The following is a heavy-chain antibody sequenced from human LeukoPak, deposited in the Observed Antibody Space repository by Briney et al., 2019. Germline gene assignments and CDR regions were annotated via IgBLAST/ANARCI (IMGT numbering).Heavy chain of an antibody. J-gene: IGHJ4*02. Sequence: GESLTISCKGSGYSFTNYWISWVRQMPGKGLGVMGRFDPSDSYNRYRPSFEGHVTISVDKSSSTAFLQWNSLKASDSAMYYCATGASKVTTDFANYWGEGTQVAVCS. CDR1: GYSFTNYW. CDR2: FDPSDSYN. D-gene: IGHD4-17*01. CDR3: ATGASKVTTDFANY. V-gene: IGHV5-10-1*01.